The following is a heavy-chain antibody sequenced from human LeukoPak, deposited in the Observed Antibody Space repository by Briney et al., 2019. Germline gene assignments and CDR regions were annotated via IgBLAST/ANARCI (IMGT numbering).Heavy chain of an antibody. CDR3: ARDRYSYGYDY. Sequence: GSSVKVSCKASGGTFSSYAISWVRQAPGQGLEWMGRIIPIFGTANYAQKFQGRVTITTGESTSTAYMELSSLRSEDTAVYYCARDRYSYGYDYWGQGTLVTVSS. CDR1: GGTFSSYA. D-gene: IGHD5-18*01. V-gene: IGHV1-69*05. J-gene: IGHJ4*02. CDR2: IIPIFGTA.